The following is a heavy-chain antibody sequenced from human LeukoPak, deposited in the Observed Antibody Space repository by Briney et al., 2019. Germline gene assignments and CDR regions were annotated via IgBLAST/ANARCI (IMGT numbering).Heavy chain of an antibody. CDR2: IYTSGST. V-gene: IGHV4-4*07. J-gene: IGHJ6*03. CDR3: ARDPGNWNSADYYYYYYMDV. D-gene: IGHD1-7*01. Sequence: SETLSLTCTVSGGSISSYYWSWIRQPAGKGLEWIGRIYTSGSTNYNPSLKSRVTMSVDASKNQFSLKLSSVTAADTAVYYCARDPGNWNSADYYYYYYMDVWGKGTTVTVSS. CDR1: GGSISSYY.